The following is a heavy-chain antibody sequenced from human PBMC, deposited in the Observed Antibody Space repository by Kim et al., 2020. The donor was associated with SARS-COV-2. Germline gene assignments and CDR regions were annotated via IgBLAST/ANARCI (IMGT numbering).Heavy chain of an antibody. CDR3: AKECLTGGVPYYDFWSGYYMYYYYGMDV. CDR2: ISYDGSNK. Sequence: GGSLRLSCAASGFTFSSYGMHWVRQAPGKGLEWVAVISYDGSNKYYADSVKGRFTISRDNSKNTLYLQMNSLRAEDTAVYYCAKECLTGGVPYYDFWSGYYMYYYYGMDVWGQGTTVTVSS. V-gene: IGHV3-30*18. D-gene: IGHD3-3*01. CDR1: GFTFSSYG. J-gene: IGHJ6*02.